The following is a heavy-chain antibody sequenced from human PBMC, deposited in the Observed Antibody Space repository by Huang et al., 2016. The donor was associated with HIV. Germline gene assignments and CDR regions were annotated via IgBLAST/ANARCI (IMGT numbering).Heavy chain of an antibody. D-gene: IGHD3-10*01. Sequence: DVQLVESGGGLAKPGGSLRLSCAASGFSFGSFAMHWVRQAPGKGLEWVASITASSSFKDYAVSLTVRFPVSRDEAKNSLYLQMNSLRPEDTAVYYCVRENYGSSSTLHWFDPWGQGTLVTVSS. J-gene: IGHJ5*02. CDR2: ITASSSFK. CDR1: GFSFGSFA. CDR3: VRENYGSSSTLHWFDP. V-gene: IGHV3-21*01.